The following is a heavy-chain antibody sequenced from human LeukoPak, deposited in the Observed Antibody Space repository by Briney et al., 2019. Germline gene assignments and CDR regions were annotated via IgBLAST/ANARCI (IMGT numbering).Heavy chain of an antibody. CDR1: GYTFTGYY. J-gene: IGHJ4*02. CDR3: ARDHWQGYYGSGSYAH. Sequence: GASVKVSCKASGYTFTGYYMHWVRQAPGQGLEWMGWINPNSGGTNYAQKFQGRVTITRDTSISTAYMELSRLRSDDTAVYYCARDHWQGYYGSGSYAHWGQGTLVTVSS. CDR2: INPNSGGT. D-gene: IGHD3-10*01. V-gene: IGHV1-2*02.